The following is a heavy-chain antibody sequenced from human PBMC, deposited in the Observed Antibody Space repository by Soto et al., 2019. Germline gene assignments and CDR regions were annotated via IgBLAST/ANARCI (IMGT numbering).Heavy chain of an antibody. Sequence: SETLSLTCTVSGGSISSYYWSWIRQPPVKGLEWIGYIYYSGSTNYNPSLKSRVTISVDTSKNQFSLKLSSVTAADTAVYYCARVSHSSGWYFDYWGQGTLVTVSS. CDR2: IYYSGST. CDR3: ARVSHSSGWYFDY. D-gene: IGHD6-19*01. CDR1: GGSISSYY. J-gene: IGHJ4*02. V-gene: IGHV4-59*01.